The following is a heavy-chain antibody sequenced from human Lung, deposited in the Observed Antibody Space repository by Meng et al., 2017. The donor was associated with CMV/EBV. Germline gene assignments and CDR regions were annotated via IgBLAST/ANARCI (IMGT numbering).Heavy chain of an antibody. V-gene: IGHV4-39*01. Sequence: LSCTVTDVSISNSSFFWGWIRQPPGKGLEWIGSFFHSGDTYSNPSLRSRVAISVDTSKNQFSLRLNSVTATDTAMYYCARHLRGYSWPKSDWGQGXLVTVSS. CDR1: DVSISNSSFF. J-gene: IGHJ4*02. CDR3: ARHLRGYSWPKSD. D-gene: IGHD1-26*01. CDR2: FFHSGDT.